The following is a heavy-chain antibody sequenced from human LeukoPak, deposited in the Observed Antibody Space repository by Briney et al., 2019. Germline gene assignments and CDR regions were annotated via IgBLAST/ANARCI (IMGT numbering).Heavy chain of an antibody. V-gene: IGHV4-59*01. CDR3: ARGGYYYDSSGYWGAFDI. CDR2: NYYSGST. Sequence: SETLSLTCTVSGGSISSYYWSWIRQPPGKGLEWIGYNYYSGSTNYNPSLKSRVTISVDTSKNQFSLKLSSVTAADTAVYYCARGGYYYDSSGYWGAFDIWGQGTMVTVSS. J-gene: IGHJ3*02. CDR1: GGSISSYY. D-gene: IGHD3-22*01.